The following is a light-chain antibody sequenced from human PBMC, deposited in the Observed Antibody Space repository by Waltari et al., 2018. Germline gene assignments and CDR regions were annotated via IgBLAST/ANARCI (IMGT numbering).Light chain of an antibody. CDR3: QQHGDWPPT. V-gene: IGKV3-15*01. J-gene: IGKJ1*01. CDR2: YAS. CDR1: QSVDSK. Sequence: EVLLTQSPATLSVSPGERVTLSCRASQSVDSKLAWYQQKPGQAPRLLLSYASSRATNVPARFIGSGSGAEFTLTISSLESEDSAVYSCQQHGDWPPTFGQGTKVEIQ.